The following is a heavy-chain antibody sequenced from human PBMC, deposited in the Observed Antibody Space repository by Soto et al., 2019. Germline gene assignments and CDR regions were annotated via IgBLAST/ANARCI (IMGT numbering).Heavy chain of an antibody. CDR2: IRSKANSYAT. J-gene: IGHJ6*02. D-gene: IGHD4-4*01. V-gene: IGHV3-73*01. Sequence: QPGGSLRLSCAASGFTFSGSAMHWVRQASGKGLEWVGRIRSKANSYATAYAASVKGRFTISRDDSKNTAYLQMNSLKTEDTAVYYCTSFGYDYSNYYYYYYGMDVWGQGTTVTVSS. CDR1: GFTFSGSA. CDR3: TSFGYDYSNYYYYYYGMDV.